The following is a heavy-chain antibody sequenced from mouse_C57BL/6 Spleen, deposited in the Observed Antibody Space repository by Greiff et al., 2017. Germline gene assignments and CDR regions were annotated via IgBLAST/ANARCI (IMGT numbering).Heavy chain of an antibody. D-gene: IGHD1-1*01. V-gene: IGHV5-9-1*02. CDR2: ISSGGDYI. CDR1: GFTFSSYA. Sequence: EVQVVESGEGLVKPGGSLKLSCAASGFTFSSYAMSWVRQTPEKRLEWVAYISSGGDYIYYADTVKGRFTIARDNARNTRYLQMSSLKSEDTAMYYCTRADYYGSRSMDYWGQGTSVTVSS. CDR3: TRADYYGSRSMDY. J-gene: IGHJ4*01.